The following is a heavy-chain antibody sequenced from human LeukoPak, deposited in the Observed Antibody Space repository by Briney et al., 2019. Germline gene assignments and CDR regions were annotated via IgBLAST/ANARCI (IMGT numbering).Heavy chain of an antibody. Sequence: PGGSLRLSCAASGLTFSSYAMNWVRQARGKGLEWVSAISGSGGSTYYAESVKGRFTISRDNSKNTLYLQMNSLRAEDTAVYYCAKDWGVVLGFLHDQWGQGTLVTVSS. J-gene: IGHJ4*02. CDR1: GLTFSSYA. CDR3: AKDWGVVLGFLHDQ. V-gene: IGHV3-23*01. D-gene: IGHD2-15*01. CDR2: ISGSGGST.